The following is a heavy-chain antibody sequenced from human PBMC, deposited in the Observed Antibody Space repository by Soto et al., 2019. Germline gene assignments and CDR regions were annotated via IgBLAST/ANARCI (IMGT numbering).Heavy chain of an antibody. CDR1: GGTFSSYT. CDR2: IIPILGIA. Sequence: QVQLVQSGAEVKKPGSSVKVSCKASGGTFSSYTISWVRQAPGQGLEWMGRIIPILGIANYAQKFQGRVTITADQSTSTAYMELSSLRSEDTAVYYCPRGLRQQLDYYYYGMDVWGQGTTVTVSS. D-gene: IGHD6-13*01. V-gene: IGHV1-69*02. J-gene: IGHJ6*02. CDR3: PRGLRQQLDYYYYGMDV.